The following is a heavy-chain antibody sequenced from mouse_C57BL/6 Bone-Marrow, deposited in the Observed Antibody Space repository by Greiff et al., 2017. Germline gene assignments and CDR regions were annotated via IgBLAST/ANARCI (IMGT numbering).Heavy chain of an antibody. J-gene: IGHJ3*01. CDR3: ARDLGEAY. Sequence: DVQLQESGPGLVKPSQSLSLTCSVTGYSITSGYYWNWIRQFPGNKLEWMGYIRYDGSNNYNPSLKNRISITRDTSKNQFFLTLNSVTTEDTATYYCARDLGEAYWGQGTLVTVSA. D-gene: IGHD4-1*01. CDR1: GYSITSGYY. CDR2: IRYDGSN. V-gene: IGHV3-6*01.